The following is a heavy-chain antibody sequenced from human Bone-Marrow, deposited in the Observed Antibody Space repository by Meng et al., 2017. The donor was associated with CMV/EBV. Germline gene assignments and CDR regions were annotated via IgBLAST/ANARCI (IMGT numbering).Heavy chain of an antibody. CDR1: GYTFTSYY. V-gene: IGHV1-46*01. Sequence: ASVKVSCKASGYTFTSYYMHWVRQAPGQGLEWMGIINPSGGSTSYAQKFQGRVTITADKSTSTAYMELSSLRSEDTAVYYCARDRGIAVAGKGYYGMDGWGQGTTVTVSS. CDR2: INPSGGST. CDR3: ARDRGIAVAGKGYYGMDG. D-gene: IGHD6-19*01. J-gene: IGHJ6*02.